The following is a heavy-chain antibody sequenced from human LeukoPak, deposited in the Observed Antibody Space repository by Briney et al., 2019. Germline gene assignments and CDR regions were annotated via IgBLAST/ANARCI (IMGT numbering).Heavy chain of an antibody. CDR3: SGGTASQWLVPRAGLFF. CDR2: ISYDGRDT. Sequence: GRSLRLSCAASGFTFGSYYMHWVRQAPGKGLECVAGISYDGRDTYYADSVKGQFTISRDNSKKTLYLQMDSLRGDDTAVYYCSGGTASQWLVPRAGLFFWVQGTLVSVSS. V-gene: IGHV3-30*03. CDR1: GFTFGSYY. J-gene: IGHJ4*02. D-gene: IGHD6-19*01.